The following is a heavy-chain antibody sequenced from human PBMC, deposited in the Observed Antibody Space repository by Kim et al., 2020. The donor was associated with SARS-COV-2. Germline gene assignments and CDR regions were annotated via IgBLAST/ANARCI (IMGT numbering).Heavy chain of an antibody. V-gene: IGHV3-30*04. Sequence: GGSLRLSCAASGFTFSSYAMHWVRQAPGKGLEWGAVISYDGSNKYYADSVKGRFTISRDNSKNTLYLQMNSLRAEDTAVYYCARDSGYSGYDGYFDYWGQGTLVTVSS. CDR2: ISYDGSNK. J-gene: IGHJ4*02. CDR3: ARDSGYSGYDGYFDY. D-gene: IGHD5-12*01. CDR1: GFTFSSYA.